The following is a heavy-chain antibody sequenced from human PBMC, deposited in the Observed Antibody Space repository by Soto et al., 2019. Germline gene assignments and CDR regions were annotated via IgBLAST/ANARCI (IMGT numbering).Heavy chain of an antibody. CDR1: GYSFTSYW. CDR2: IYPGDSDT. J-gene: IGHJ1*01. D-gene: IGHD2-21*02. V-gene: IGHV5-51*01. Sequence: GESLKISCKGSGYSFTSYWIGWVRQMPGKGLEWMGIIYPGDSDTRYSPSFQGQVTISADKSISTAYLQWSSLKASDTAMYYCARYCGGDCYSHEYFQHWGQGTLVTVSS. CDR3: ARYCGGDCYSHEYFQH.